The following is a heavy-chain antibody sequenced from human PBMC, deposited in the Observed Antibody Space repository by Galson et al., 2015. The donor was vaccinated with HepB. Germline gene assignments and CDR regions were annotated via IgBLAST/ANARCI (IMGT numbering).Heavy chain of an antibody. V-gene: IGHV3-30*18. Sequence: SLRLSCAASGFTFSIYGLHWVRQAPGKGLEWVAVISYDSTDKYYADSVKGRFTISRDNSKNLLFLQMNSLRAEDTAVYYCAKVKDKYSIHYYGMDVWGRGTTVIVSS. CDR3: AKVKDKYSIHYYGMDV. CDR1: GFTFSIYG. J-gene: IGHJ6*02. CDR2: ISYDSTDK. D-gene: IGHD4-11*01.